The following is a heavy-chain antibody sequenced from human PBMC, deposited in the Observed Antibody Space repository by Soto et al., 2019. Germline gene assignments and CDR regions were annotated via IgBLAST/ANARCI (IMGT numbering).Heavy chain of an antibody. CDR2: IYYSGST. CDR3: ASRAIVVVVAATYFDF. CDR1: GGSISSSSYY. Sequence: SETLSLTCTVSGGSISSSSYYWGWIRQPPGKGLEWIGSIYYSGSTYYNPSLKSRVTISVDTSKNQFSLKLSSVTAADTAVYYCASRAIVVVVAATYFDFWGQGTLVTVSS. D-gene: IGHD2-15*01. J-gene: IGHJ4*02. V-gene: IGHV4-39*01.